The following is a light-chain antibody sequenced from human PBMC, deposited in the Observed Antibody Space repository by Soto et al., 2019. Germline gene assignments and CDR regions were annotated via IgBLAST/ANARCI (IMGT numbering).Light chain of an antibody. Sequence: QSVLTQPPSVSGAPGQRVTISFTGSSSNIGAGYHVHWYQQLPGAAPKLLIFGDSNRPSGVPDRFSGSKSGTSASLAITGLQSEDEGDYYCSAYTARSTLVFGGGTKVTVL. V-gene: IGLV1-40*01. J-gene: IGLJ3*02. CDR2: GDS. CDR3: SAYTARSTLV. CDR1: SSNIGAGYH.